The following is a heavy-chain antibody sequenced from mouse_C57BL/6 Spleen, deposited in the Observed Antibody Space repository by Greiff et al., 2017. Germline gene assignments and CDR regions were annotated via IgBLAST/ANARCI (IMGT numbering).Heavy chain of an antibody. CDR2: INPGSGGT. CDR1: GYAFTNYL. J-gene: IGHJ4*01. V-gene: IGHV1-54*01. CDR3: ARSGLGRAMDY. Sequence: QVQLQQSGAELVRPGTSVKVSCKASGYAFTNYLIEWVKQRPGQGLEWIGVINPGSGGTNYNEKFKGKATLTADKSSSTAYMQLSSLTSEDSAVYFCARSGLGRAMDYWGQGTSVTVSS. D-gene: IGHD4-1*01.